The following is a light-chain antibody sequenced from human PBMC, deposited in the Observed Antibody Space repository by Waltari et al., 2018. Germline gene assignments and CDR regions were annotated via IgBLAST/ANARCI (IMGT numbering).Light chain of an antibody. CDR2: TAS. J-gene: IGKJ2*01. Sequence: DIVLTQSPGTLSLSPGETATLSCRASQSVSSGDLAWYQQKPGQAPRLLIYTASTRATGIPDRFSGRGSGTDFTLTISRLEPEDFAVYYCQHYGGSPYTFGQGTKLEIK. V-gene: IGKV3-20*01. CDR3: QHYGGSPYT. CDR1: QSVSSGD.